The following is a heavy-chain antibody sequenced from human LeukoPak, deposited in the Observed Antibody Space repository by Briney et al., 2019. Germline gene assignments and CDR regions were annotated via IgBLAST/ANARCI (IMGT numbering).Heavy chain of an antibody. D-gene: IGHD4-17*01. CDR1: GFTVSSNY. V-gene: IGHV3-53*01. CDR2: IYSGGST. CDR3: ARGRDDYGVTGAFDI. Sequence: GGSLRLSCAASGFTVSSNYMSWVRQAPGKGLEWVSVIYSGGSTYYADSVKGRFTISRDNSKNTLYLQMNSLRAEDTAVYYCARGRDDYGVTGAFDIWGQGTMVTVSS. J-gene: IGHJ3*02.